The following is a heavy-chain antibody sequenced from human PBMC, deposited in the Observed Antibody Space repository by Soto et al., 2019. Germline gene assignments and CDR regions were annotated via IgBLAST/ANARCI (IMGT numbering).Heavy chain of an antibody. V-gene: IGHV1-46*01. CDR1: GYTFTSYY. J-gene: IGHJ6*02. Sequence: ASVKVSCKASGYTFTSYYMHWVRQAPGQGLEWMGIINPSGGSTSYAQKFQGRVTMTRDTSTSTVYMELSSLRSEDTAVYYCARWPVVAAPYYYYGMDVWGQGTTVTV. CDR2: INPSGGST. CDR3: ARWPVVAAPYYYYGMDV. D-gene: IGHD2-15*01.